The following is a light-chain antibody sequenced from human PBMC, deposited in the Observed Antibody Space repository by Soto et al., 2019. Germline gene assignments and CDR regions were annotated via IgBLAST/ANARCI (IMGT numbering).Light chain of an antibody. CDR3: AAWDDSLSGLV. CDR2: RNN. V-gene: IGLV1-47*01. Sequence: QAVVTQPPSASGTPGQRVTISCSGSSSNIGSNYVYWYQQLPGTAPTLLIYRNNQRPSGVPARCSGSKSGTSASLAISGLLSEDEADYYCAAWDDSLSGLVFGGGTKLTVL. J-gene: IGLJ2*01. CDR1: SSNIGSNY.